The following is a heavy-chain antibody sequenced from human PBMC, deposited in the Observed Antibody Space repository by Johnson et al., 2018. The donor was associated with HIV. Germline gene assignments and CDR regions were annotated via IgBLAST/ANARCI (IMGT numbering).Heavy chain of an antibody. Sequence: QVQLVESGGGVVQPGRSLRLSCAASGFTFSSYGMHWVRQAPGKGLEWVAVIWYDGSNKYYADSVKGRFTISRDNSKNTLYLQMNSLRVADTAVYYCAKPPGDWAIRGDDAFDIWGQGTMVTVSS. D-gene: IGHD3-10*01. CDR2: IWYDGSNK. CDR1: GFTFSSYG. CDR3: AKPPGDWAIRGDDAFDI. V-gene: IGHV3-33*06. J-gene: IGHJ3*02.